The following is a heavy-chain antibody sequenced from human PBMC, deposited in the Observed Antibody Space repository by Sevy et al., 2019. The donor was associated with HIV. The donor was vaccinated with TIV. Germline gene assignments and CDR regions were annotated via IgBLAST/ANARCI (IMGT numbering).Heavy chain of an antibody. CDR1: GFSLNDYY. Sequence: GGSLRLSCAATGFSLNDYYMTWIRQAPGKGLEWVSYISGDSGHTNYAESVKGRFTISRDNTKNFVYLQMDGLRAEDTATYYCARDGNSGYYFNYYYYGMDVWGRGTTVTVSS. J-gene: IGHJ6*02. V-gene: IGHV3-11*06. CDR2: ISGDSGHT. CDR3: ARDGNSGYYFNYYYYGMDV. D-gene: IGHD3-22*01.